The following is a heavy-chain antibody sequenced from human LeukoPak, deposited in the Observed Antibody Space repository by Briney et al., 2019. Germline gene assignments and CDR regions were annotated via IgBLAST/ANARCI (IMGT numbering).Heavy chain of an antibody. V-gene: IGHV4-59*01. CDR1: GGSISSYY. D-gene: IGHD3-3*01. J-gene: IGHJ3*02. CDR3: ARETIFGVVTDAFDI. Sequence: SSETLSLTCTVSGGSISSYYWSWIRQPPGKGLEWIGYIYYSGSTNYNPSLKSRVTISVDTSKNQFSLKLSSVTAADTAVYYCARETIFGVVTDAFDIWGQGTMVTVSS. CDR2: IYYSGST.